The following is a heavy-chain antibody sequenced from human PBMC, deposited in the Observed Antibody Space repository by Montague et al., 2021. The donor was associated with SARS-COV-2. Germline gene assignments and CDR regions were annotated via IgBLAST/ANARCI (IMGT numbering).Heavy chain of an antibody. D-gene: IGHD2-2*02. J-gene: IGHJ6*02. V-gene: IGHV4-39*01. Sequence: SETRSLTCTVSGGSISSSSYYWGWIRQPPGKGLEWIGSIYYSGSTYYNPSLKSRVTISVDTSKNQFSLKLSSVTAADTAVYYCARHYGVVVTGAIYYYYGMDVWGQGTTVTVSS. CDR1: GGSISSSSYY. CDR3: ARHYGVVVTGAIYYYYGMDV. CDR2: IYYSGST.